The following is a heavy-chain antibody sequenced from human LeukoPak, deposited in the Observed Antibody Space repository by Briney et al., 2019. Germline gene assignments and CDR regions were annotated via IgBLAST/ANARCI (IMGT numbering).Heavy chain of an antibody. CDR1: GYTFTSYY. CDR3: ARDWGPADIVATINYFDY. J-gene: IGHJ4*02. V-gene: IGHV1-46*01. CDR2: INPSGGST. D-gene: IGHD5-12*01. Sequence: ASVKVSCKASGYTFTSYYMHWVRQAPGQGLEWMGIINPSGGSTSYAQKFQGRVTMTRDMSTSTVYMELGSLRSEDTAVYYCARDWGPADIVATINYFDYCGQGTLVTVSS.